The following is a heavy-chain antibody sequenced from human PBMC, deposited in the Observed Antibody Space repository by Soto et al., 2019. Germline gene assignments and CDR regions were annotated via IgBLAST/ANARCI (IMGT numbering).Heavy chain of an antibody. Sequence: QMQLVQSGAEVKKTGSSVTVSCKALGNTFTYRYLHWVRQAPGQALEWVGWITPFNGDVHYAQKFQERVTITRDTSINTAYMRMSSLRSEDTAMYYCASGGAGSGPFTWELPDHWGQGTRVTVSS. CDR3: ASGGAGSGPFTWELPDH. CDR1: GNTFTYRY. V-gene: IGHV1-45*02. CDR2: ITPFNGDV. J-gene: IGHJ4*02. D-gene: IGHD1-26*01.